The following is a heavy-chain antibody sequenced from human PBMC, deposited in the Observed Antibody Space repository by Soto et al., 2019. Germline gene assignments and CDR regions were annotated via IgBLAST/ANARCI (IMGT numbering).Heavy chain of an antibody. CDR1: GCSITSGAYS. J-gene: IGHJ6*02. V-gene: IGHV4-30-2*06. CDR3: ARAFYGVDL. Sequence: PSEPLSPPCTLSGCSITSGAYSRSWIRQSPGQGLEWIGYIYQGGSPYYNPSLKTRVTILVDRSNNRFAPNLTSVTAGDTAVYYCARAFYGVDLWGQGTTVTVSS. CDR2: IYQGGSP.